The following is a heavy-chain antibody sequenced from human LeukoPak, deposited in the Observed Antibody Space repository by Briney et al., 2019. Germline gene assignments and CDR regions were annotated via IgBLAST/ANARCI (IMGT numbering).Heavy chain of an antibody. CDR1: GYSFTSYG. CDR3: ARTYYDSSNWFDP. V-gene: IGHV1-8*02. D-gene: IGHD3-22*01. Sequence: ASVKVSCKASGYSFTSYGISWVRQAPGQGLEWMGWMNPNSGNTGYAQKFQGRVTMTRNTSISTAYMELSSLRSDDTAVYYCARTYYDSSNWFDPWGQGTLVTVSS. CDR2: MNPNSGNT. J-gene: IGHJ5*02.